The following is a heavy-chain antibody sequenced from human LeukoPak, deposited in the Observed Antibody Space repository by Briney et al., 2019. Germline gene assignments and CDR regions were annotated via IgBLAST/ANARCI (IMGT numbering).Heavy chain of an antibody. CDR1: GGSFSGYY. V-gene: IGHV4-34*01. CDR3: ASLEGQQLVV. D-gene: IGHD6-13*01. J-gene: IGHJ4*02. CDR2: INHSGST. Sequence: SETLSLTCAVYGGSFSGYYWSWIRQPPGKGLEWIGEINHSGSTNYNPSLKSRVTISVDTSKNQFSLKLSSVTVADTAVYYCASLEGQQLVVWGQGTLVTVSS.